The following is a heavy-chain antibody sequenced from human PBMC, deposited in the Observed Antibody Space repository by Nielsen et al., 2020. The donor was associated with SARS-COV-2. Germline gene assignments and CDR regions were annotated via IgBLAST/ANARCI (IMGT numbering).Heavy chain of an antibody. D-gene: IGHD2-2*01. CDR1: GGSLSSRNYY. V-gene: IGHV4-39*02. CDR2: IYYSGSV. Sequence: GSLRLSCTVSGGSLSSRNYYSGWIRQPPGKGLEWIGTIYYSGSVSYNPSLRSRVTISVDTSKKHFSLKLTSVTAADTAVYFCARGDIAVVPAAMFRGDDAFDIWGQGTRVRVSS. J-gene: IGHJ3*02. CDR3: ARGDIAVVPAAMFRGDDAFDI.